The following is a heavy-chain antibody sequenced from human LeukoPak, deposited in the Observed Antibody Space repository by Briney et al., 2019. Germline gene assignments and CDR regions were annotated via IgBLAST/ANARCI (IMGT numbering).Heavy chain of an antibody. J-gene: IGHJ4*02. CDR2: INGDASST. CDR1: RLTLSGYW. V-gene: IGHV3-74*01. Sequence: GGSLRLSCAASRLTLSGYWMHWVCQALGKGLVWVSRINGDASSTSYADSVKGRFTISRDNAKSTLYLQMNSLRVEDTAVYYCASARGNTYGYFEYWGQGSLVTVSS. CDR3: ASARGNTYGYFEY. D-gene: IGHD5-18*01.